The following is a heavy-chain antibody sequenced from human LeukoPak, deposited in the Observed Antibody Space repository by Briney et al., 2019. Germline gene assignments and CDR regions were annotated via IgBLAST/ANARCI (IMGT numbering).Heavy chain of an antibody. J-gene: IGHJ3*02. Sequence: PSETLSLTCTVSGSSISSNSYYWGWIRQPPGKGLEWIGSMFYSGSTYYNPSLKSRITISVDTSNNQFSLKMSSVTAADTAVYYCARLSGDLHSFDIWGQGTMVTVSS. CDR1: GSSISSNSYY. V-gene: IGHV4-39*01. CDR2: MFYSGST. CDR3: ARLSGDLHSFDI. D-gene: IGHD6-25*01.